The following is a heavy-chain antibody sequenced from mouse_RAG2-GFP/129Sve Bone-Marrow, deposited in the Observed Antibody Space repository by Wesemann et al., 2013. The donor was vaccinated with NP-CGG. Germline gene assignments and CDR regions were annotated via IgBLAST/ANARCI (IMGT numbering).Heavy chain of an antibody. V-gene: IGHV2-9*02. CDR3: ARTDY. J-gene: IGHJ2*01. CDR2: AGGST. Sequence: AGGSTNYNSALMSRLSISKDNSKSQVFLKMNSLQTDDTAMYYCARTDYWGQGTTLTVSS.